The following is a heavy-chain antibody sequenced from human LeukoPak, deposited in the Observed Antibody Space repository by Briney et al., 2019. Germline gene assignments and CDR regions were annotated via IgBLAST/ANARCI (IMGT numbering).Heavy chain of an antibody. CDR2: IEPAGSAT. CDR3: GRFGYVSAVDP. J-gene: IGHJ5*02. V-gene: IGHV3-7*01. Sequence: GGSLRLSCGASGFAFSSYWMTWLRQAPGKGLEFVANIEPAGSATYYADSVKGRFTISRDNTKNLLYLQMNSLAAEDSAVYHCGRFGYVSAVDPWGQGALVTVSS. D-gene: IGHD2-15*01. CDR1: GFAFSSYW.